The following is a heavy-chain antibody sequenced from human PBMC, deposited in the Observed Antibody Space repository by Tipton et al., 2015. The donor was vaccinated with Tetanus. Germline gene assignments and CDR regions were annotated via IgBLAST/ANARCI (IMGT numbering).Heavy chain of an antibody. CDR3: ARGPTATSDY. CDR1: GGSLRSGGYY. J-gene: IGHJ4*02. CDR2: MFYSGSA. Sequence: LRLSCTVSGGSLRSGGYYWSWIRQPPGKGLEWIGYMFYSGSAYYNPSLKSRITISMDTSRNQFSLNLSSVTAADTAVYYCARGPTATSDYWGQGTLVTVSS. V-gene: IGHV4-30-4*01. D-gene: IGHD4-17*01.